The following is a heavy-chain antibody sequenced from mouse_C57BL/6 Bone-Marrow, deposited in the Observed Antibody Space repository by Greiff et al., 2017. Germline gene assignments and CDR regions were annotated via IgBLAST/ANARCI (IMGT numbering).Heavy chain of an antibody. Sequence: QVQLQQSGAELARPGASVKMSCKASGYTFTSYTMHWVKQRPGQGLEWIGYINPSSGSTKYNQKFKDKATLTADKSSSTAYMQLSSLTSEDSAVYYCARWRLRPMDYWGQGTSVTVSS. D-gene: IGHD3-2*02. CDR1: GYTFTSYT. V-gene: IGHV1-4*01. CDR2: INPSSGST. CDR3: ARWRLRPMDY. J-gene: IGHJ4*01.